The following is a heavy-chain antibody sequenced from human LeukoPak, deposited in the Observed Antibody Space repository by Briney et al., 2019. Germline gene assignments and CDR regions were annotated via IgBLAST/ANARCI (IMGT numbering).Heavy chain of an antibody. J-gene: IGHJ4*02. CDR3: ARDGDFWSGYFFY. D-gene: IGHD3-3*01. CDR2: IYTSGSN. CDR1: GDSISSGSYY. Sequence: NASETLSLTCTVSGDSISSGSYYWSWIRQPAGKGLEWIGRIYTSGSNNYNPTLKSRVTISVDTSKNQFSLKLSSGTAADTAVYYCARDGDFWSGYFFYWGQGTLVTVSS. V-gene: IGHV4-61*02.